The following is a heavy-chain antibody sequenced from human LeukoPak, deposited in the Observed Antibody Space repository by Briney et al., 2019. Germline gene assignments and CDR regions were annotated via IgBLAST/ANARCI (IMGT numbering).Heavy chain of an antibody. V-gene: IGHV3-21*01. D-gene: IGHD2-15*01. CDR3: ARDVCSGGSCYGR. CDR2: ISSSSSYI. CDR1: GFTFSSYS. Sequence: GGSLRLSCAASGFTFSSYSMNWVRQAPGKGLEWVSSISSSSSYIYYADSVKGRFTISRDNAKNSLYLQMNSLRAEDTAVYYCARDVCSGGSCYGRWGQGALVTVSS. J-gene: IGHJ4*02.